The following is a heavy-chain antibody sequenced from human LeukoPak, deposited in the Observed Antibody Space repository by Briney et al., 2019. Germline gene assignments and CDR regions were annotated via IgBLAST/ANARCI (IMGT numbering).Heavy chain of an antibody. Sequence: GSLRLSCAASGFAISSYTMNWVRLAPGKGLEWVSSISSSGGRVYYADSLKGRFTVSRDNAKNSLYLQLDSLRADDTAIYYCARAQEADYWGQGTLVTVSS. CDR1: GFAISSYT. J-gene: IGHJ4*02. CDR2: ISSSGGRV. V-gene: IGHV3-21*01. CDR3: ARAQEADY.